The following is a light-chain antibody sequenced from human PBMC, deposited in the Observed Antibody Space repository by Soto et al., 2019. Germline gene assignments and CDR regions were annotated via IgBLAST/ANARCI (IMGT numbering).Light chain of an antibody. CDR1: QGIAGS. V-gene: IGKV1-9*01. Sequence: DIQLTQSPSFLSASVGDRVTITCRASQGIAGSLAWYQQKPGKPPKLLIYAASSLQSGVPSRFSGSGSGTEFTLTISSLQPEDFATYYCLQHNSYPLTFGGGTKVDTK. CDR3: LQHNSYPLT. CDR2: AAS. J-gene: IGKJ4*01.